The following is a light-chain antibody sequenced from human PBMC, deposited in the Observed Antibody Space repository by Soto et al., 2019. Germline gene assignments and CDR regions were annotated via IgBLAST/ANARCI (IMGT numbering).Light chain of an antibody. CDR3: AAWDDSLRGV. CDR2: RNN. Sequence: QSVLTQPPSASGTPGQRVTISCSGSSSNIGSNYVYWYQQLPGTAPKLLIYRNNQRPSGVADRFSGSKSGTSASLAISGLRAEDEADYYCAAWDDSLRGVFGTGTKVTVL. V-gene: IGLV1-47*01. J-gene: IGLJ1*01. CDR1: SSNIGSNY.